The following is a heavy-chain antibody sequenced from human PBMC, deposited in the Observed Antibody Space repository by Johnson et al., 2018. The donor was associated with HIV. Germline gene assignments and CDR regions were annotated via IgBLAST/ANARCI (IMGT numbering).Heavy chain of an antibody. CDR1: GFTFSSYG. V-gene: IGHV3-30*02. D-gene: IGHD5-18*01. J-gene: IGHJ3*02. CDR3: ARAETAMVRGAFDI. Sequence: QVHLVESGGGVVQPGGSLRLSCAASGFTFSSYGMHWVRQAPGKGLEWVAFIRYDGSNKYYADSVKGRFTISRDNSKNTLYLQMNSLRAEDTALYYCARAETAMVRGAFDIWGQGTMVTVSS. CDR2: IRYDGSNK.